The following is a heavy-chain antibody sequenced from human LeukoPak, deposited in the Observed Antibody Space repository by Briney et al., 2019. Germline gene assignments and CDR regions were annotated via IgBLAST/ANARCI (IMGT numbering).Heavy chain of an antibody. D-gene: IGHD6-13*01. CDR2: INPNSGGT. CDR1: GYTFTGYY. J-gene: IGHJ4*02. V-gene: IGHV1-2*02. Sequence: ASVKVSCKASGYTFTGYYMHWVPQPPGQGLEWMGWINPNSGGTNYAQKFQGRVTMTRDTSISTAYMELSRLRSDDTAVYYCARDHSSSCQLLDYWGQGTLVTVSS. CDR3: ARDHSSSCQLLDY.